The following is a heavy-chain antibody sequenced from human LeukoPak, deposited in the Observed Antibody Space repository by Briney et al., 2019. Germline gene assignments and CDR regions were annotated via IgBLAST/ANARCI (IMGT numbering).Heavy chain of an antibody. CDR1: GYSFTSYW. D-gene: IGHD2-15*01. Sequence: GESLKISCKASGYSFTSYWIGWVRQMPGKGLEWMGIIYPGDSDTRYSPSFQGQVTISADKSINTAYLQWNSLKASDTAMYYCARFVGACSAGSCYSDYWGQGTLVTVSS. CDR3: ARFVGACSAGSCYSDY. CDR2: IYPGDSDT. V-gene: IGHV5-51*01. J-gene: IGHJ4*02.